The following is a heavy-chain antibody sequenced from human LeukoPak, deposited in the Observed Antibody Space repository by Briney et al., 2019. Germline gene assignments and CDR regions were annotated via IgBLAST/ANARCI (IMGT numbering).Heavy chain of an antibody. CDR2: MSNSGENT. CDR1: GFTFSSYS. D-gene: IGHD4-17*01. V-gene: IGHV3-30*18. Sequence: GGSLRLSCAASGFTFSSYSIQWVRQTPGKGLEWVGIMSNSGENTFYGEAVKGRFTISRDNSQNMLYLQMNSLRPEDTAVYYCAKGGASVTRYVDYWGQGTLVTVSS. J-gene: IGHJ4*02. CDR3: AKGGASVTRYVDY.